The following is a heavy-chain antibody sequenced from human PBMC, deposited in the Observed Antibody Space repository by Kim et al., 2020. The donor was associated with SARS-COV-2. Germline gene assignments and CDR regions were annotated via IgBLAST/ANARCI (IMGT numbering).Heavy chain of an antibody. CDR1: GFTFSNAW. J-gene: IGHJ4*02. Sequence: GGSLRLSCAASGFTFSNAWMSWVRQAPGKGLEWVGRIKSKTDGGTTDYAAPVKGRFTISRDDSKNTLYLQMNSLKTEDTAVYYCTTDSSGRRYDFWSGYFVSTSETNNWGQGTLVTVSS. V-gene: IGHV3-15*01. D-gene: IGHD3-3*01. CDR2: IKSKTDGGTT. CDR3: TTDSSGRRYDFWSGYFVSTSETNN.